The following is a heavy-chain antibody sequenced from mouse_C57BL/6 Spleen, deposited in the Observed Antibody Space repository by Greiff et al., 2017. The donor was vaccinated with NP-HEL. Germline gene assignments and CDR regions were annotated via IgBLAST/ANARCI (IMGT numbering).Heavy chain of an antibody. CDR3: ARDGELTARFAY. CDR2: IYPGSGST. Sequence: VQLQQPGAELVKPGASVKMSCKASGYTFTSYWITWVKQRPGQGLEWIGDIYPGSGSTNYNEKFKSKATLTVDTSSSTAYMQLSSLTSEDSAVYYCARDGELTARFAYWGQGTLVTVSA. V-gene: IGHV1-55*01. D-gene: IGHD3-1*01. J-gene: IGHJ3*01. CDR1: GYTFTSYW.